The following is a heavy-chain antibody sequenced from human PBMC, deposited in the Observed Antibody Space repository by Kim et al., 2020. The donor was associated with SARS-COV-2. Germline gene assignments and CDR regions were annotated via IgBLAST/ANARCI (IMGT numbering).Heavy chain of an antibody. V-gene: IGHV4-34*01. D-gene: IGHD3-22*01. CDR2: INHSGST. J-gene: IGHJ3*02. Sequence: SETLSLTCAVYGGSFSGYYWSWIRQPPGKGLEWIGEINHSGSTNYNPSLKSRVTISVDTSKNQFSLKLSSVTAADTAVYYCARVRITMIVVVIMLDAFDIWGQGTMVTVSS. CDR3: ARVRITMIVVVIMLDAFDI. CDR1: GGSFSGYY.